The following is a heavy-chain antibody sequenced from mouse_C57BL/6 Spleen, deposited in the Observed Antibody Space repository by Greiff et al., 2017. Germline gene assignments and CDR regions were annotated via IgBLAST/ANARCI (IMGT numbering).Heavy chain of an antibody. D-gene: IGHD2-1*01. CDR1: GFSLSTSGMG. J-gene: IGHJ2*01. Sequence: QVTLKESGPGILQSSQTLSLTCSFSGFSLSTSGMGVSWIRQPSGKGLEWLAHIYWDDDKRYNPSLKSRLTISKDTSRNQVFLKLTSVDTADTATYYYARRGGSHGNYFDYWGQGTTLTVSS. CDR2: IYWDDDK. CDR3: ARRGGSHGNYFDY. V-gene: IGHV8-12*01.